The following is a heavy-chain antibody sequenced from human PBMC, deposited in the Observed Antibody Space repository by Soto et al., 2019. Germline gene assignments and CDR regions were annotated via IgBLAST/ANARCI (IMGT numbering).Heavy chain of an antibody. CDR1: GYTFTSYG. V-gene: IGHV1-18*01. Sequence: ASVNVSCKASGYTFTSYGISWVRQAPGQGLEWMGWISAYNGNTNYAQKLQGRVTMTTDTSTSTAYMELRSLRSDDTAVYYCATYCSGGSCYSEIDWFDPWGQGTLVTVSS. J-gene: IGHJ5*02. CDR3: ATYCSGGSCYSEIDWFDP. D-gene: IGHD2-15*01. CDR2: ISAYNGNT.